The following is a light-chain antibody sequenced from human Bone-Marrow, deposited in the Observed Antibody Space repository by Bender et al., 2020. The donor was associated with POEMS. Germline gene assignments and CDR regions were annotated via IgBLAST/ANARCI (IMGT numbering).Light chain of an antibody. CDR2: VDF. CDR1: DIGTKS. V-gene: IGLV3-21*02. CDR3: QAWDSSSAV. J-gene: IGLJ3*02. Sequence: YVVTQPPSVSVAPGQTAKITCAGSDIGTKSVHWYQQKPGHAPVLAVFVDFERASGIPERFSGSNSGNTATLTISGTQSMDEADYFCQAWDSSSAVFGGGTKVTVL.